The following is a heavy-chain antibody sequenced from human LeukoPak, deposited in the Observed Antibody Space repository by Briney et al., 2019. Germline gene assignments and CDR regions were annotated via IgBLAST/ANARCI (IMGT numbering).Heavy chain of an antibody. CDR2: ISAIGSST. CDR1: GFTFSDYY. CDR3: ASGCYYYGDYGPLDY. D-gene: IGHD4-17*01. Sequence: GGSLRLSCAASGFTFSDYYMSWIRQAPGKGLEWVSYISAIGSSTKYADSVKGRFTISRDNAKNSLYLQMNSLRAEDTAVYYCASGCYYYGDYGPLDYWGQGTLVTVSS. V-gene: IGHV3-11*03. J-gene: IGHJ4*02.